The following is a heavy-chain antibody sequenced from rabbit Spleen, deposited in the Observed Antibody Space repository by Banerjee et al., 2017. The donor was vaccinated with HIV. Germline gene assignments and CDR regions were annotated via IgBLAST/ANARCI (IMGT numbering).Heavy chain of an antibody. Sequence: QSLEESGGDLVKPGASLTLTCTASGFSFSISYYMCWVRQAPGKGLEWIACIDSASSGSTDYANWAKGRFTISKTSSTTVTLQMTSLTAADTATYFCARDVSIVVAGVNYGMDLWGPGTL. V-gene: IGHV1S40*01. CDR2: IDSASSGST. D-gene: IGHD4-1*01. J-gene: IGHJ6*01. CDR1: GFSFSISYY. CDR3: ARDVSIVVAGVNYGMDL.